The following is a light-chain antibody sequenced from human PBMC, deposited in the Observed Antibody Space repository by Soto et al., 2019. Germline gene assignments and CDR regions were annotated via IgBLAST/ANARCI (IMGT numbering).Light chain of an antibody. J-gene: IGLJ1*01. CDR2: EDT. Sequence: SYELTQPPSVSVSPGQTASITCSGEKLGDKYVSWYQQRPGQSPVLVIYEDTKRPSGIPERFSGSNSGNTATLTISGTQAMDEADDYCQAWVTSTYVFGSGTKLTVL. CDR3: QAWVTSTYV. V-gene: IGLV3-1*01. CDR1: KLGDKY.